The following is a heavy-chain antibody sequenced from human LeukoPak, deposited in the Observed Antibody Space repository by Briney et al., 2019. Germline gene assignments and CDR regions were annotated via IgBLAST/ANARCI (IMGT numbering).Heavy chain of an antibody. CDR3: ARVSYDSSGYQQFDY. CDR2: IYYSGST. D-gene: IGHD3-22*01. Sequence: PSETLSLTCTVSGGSISSYYWSWIRQPPGKGLEWIGYIYYSGSTNYDPSLKSRVTISVDTSKNQFSLKLSSVTAADTAVYYCARVSYDSSGYQQFDYWGQGTLVTVSS. V-gene: IGHV4-59*01. J-gene: IGHJ4*02. CDR1: GGSISSYY.